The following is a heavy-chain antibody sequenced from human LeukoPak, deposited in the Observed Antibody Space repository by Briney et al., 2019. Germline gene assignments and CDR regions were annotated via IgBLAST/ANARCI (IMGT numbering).Heavy chain of an antibody. D-gene: IGHD3-22*01. J-gene: IGHJ4*02. CDR1: GFTFSRYS. CDR3: ARELRHDYYDSSGLLD. Sequence: GGSLILSCAASGFTFSRYSMNWVRQAPGKGLEWVSSISSSSSYIYYADSVKGRFTISRDNAKNSLYLQMNSLRAEDTAVYYCARELRHDYYDSSGLLDWGQGTLVTVSS. CDR2: ISSSSSYI. V-gene: IGHV3-21*01.